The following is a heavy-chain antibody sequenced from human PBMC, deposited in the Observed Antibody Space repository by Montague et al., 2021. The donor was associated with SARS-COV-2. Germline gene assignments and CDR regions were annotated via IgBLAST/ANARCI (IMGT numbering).Heavy chain of an antibody. D-gene: IGHD3-10*01. CDR1: GGSISPYY. Sequence: SETLSLTCTVSGGSISPYYWTWIRQPPGKGLEWIGYIYYTRNTKYKPSLKSRVTISVDTSKNQFSLNLKSVTAADTAVYYCARGRGRYFDSGSYNWLDSWGQGTLVTVSS. CDR3: ARGRGRYFDSGSYNWLDS. V-gene: IGHV4-59*01. J-gene: IGHJ5*01. CDR2: IYYTRNT.